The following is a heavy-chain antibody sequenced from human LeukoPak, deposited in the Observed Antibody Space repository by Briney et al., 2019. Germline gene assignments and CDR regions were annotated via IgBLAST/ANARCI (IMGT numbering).Heavy chain of an antibody. D-gene: IGHD6-13*01. Sequence: GGTLRLSCAASGFTFSSFCMSWVRQAPGKGLEWVSDISGSGGSTYYADSVKGRFTISRENSKNTLYLQMNSLRAEDTAVYYCAKEHGGSSWYEDAFDIWGQGTMVTVSS. J-gene: IGHJ3*02. CDR1: GFTFSSFC. CDR3: AKEHGGSSWYEDAFDI. V-gene: IGHV3-23*01. CDR2: ISGSGGST.